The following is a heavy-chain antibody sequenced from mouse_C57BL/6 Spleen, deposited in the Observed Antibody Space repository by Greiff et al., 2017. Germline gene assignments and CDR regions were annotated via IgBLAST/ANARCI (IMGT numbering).Heavy chain of an antibody. V-gene: IGHV1-64*01. CDR2: IHPNSGTT. D-gene: IGHD1-1*01. Sequence: QVQLQQPGADLVKPGASVKLSCTASGSTFTSYWMHWVKQRPGQGLEWIGMIHPNSGTTNYNEKFKSKATLTVDKSSSTAYMQLSSLTSEDAAVYYCARAIIYYYGSRDYWGQGTTLTVSS. CDR1: GSTFTSYW. J-gene: IGHJ2*01. CDR3: ARAIIYYYGSRDY.